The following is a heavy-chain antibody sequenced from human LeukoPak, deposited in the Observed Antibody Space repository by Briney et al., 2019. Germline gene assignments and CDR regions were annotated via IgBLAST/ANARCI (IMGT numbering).Heavy chain of an antibody. V-gene: IGHV4-59*08. Sequence: KTSETLSLTCTVSGGSISSHYWSWIRQPPGKGLEWVSYIYYSGSTNYNPSHQSRVTISVDTSKNQLSLNVSSVSAADTAVYYCARQMSSGTYPMDVWGQGTTVTVSS. CDR3: ARQMSSGTYPMDV. D-gene: IGHD1-26*01. CDR2: IYYSGST. CDR1: GGSISSHY. J-gene: IGHJ6*02.